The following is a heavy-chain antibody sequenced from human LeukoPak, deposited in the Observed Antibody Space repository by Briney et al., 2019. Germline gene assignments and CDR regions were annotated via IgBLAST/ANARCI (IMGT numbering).Heavy chain of an antibody. CDR3: TTDNWNPLAVVDV. V-gene: IGHV3-15*01. CDR2: IKSKTDGGTT. J-gene: IGHJ6*02. D-gene: IGHD1-20*01. CDR1: GFTFNNAW. Sequence: PGGSVRHSRAASGFTFNNAWMSWVGQAPGKGLEWVRRIKSKTDGGTTDYAAPVKGRFTISRDDSKNTLYLQMNSLKTEDTAVYYCTTDNWNPLAVVDVWGQGTTATVSS.